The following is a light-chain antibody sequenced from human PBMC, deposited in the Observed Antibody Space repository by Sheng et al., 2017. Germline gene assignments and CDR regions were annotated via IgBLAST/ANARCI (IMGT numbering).Light chain of an antibody. J-gene: IGKJ3*01. V-gene: IGKV1-27*01. Sequence: DIQMTQSPSSLSASVGDRVTITCRASQGISNYLGWYQQKPGKVPKLLIHAASTLQSGVPSRFSGSGYGTDFTLTISSLQPEDVATYYCQKYNSGPFTFGPGTKVDIK. CDR2: AAS. CDR1: QGISNY. CDR3: QKYNSGPFT.